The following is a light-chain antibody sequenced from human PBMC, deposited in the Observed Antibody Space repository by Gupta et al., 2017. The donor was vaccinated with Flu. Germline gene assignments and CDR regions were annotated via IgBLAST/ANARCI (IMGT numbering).Light chain of an antibody. V-gene: IGLV7-43*01. CDR1: TGPVTSGNH. Sequence: STGPVTSGNHPNWLQQRPGQAPRALIYRTSDKHSWTPGRFSGSLLGGKAALTLSGVQPEDEADYYCLLSSGGTWVFGGGTKLTVL. J-gene: IGLJ3*02. CDR3: LLSSGGTWV. CDR2: RTS.